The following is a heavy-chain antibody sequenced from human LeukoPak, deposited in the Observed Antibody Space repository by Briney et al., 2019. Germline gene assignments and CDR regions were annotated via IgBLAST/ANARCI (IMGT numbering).Heavy chain of an antibody. D-gene: IGHD5-24*01. V-gene: IGHV4-59*01. CDR2: MYYSGST. J-gene: IGHJ4*02. Sequence: SETLSLTCTVSGGSISSYYWSWIRQPPGKGLEWIGYMYYSGSTNYNPSLKSRVTISVDMSKNQFSLRLRSVTAADTAVYYCANLDMATISLDYWGQGTLVTVSS. CDR1: GGSISSYY. CDR3: ANLDMATISLDY.